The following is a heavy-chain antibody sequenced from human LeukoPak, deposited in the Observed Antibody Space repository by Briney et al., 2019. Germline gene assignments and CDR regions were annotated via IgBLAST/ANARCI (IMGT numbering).Heavy chain of an antibody. D-gene: IGHD6-19*01. J-gene: IGHJ5*02. CDR3: AKRRLVLWFDP. CDR1: GFTFSSYA. V-gene: IGHV3-23*01. Sequence: PGGSLRLSCAASGFTFSSYAMNWVHQAPGKGLEWVSTISGSGGSTYYADSVKGRFTISRDNSKNTLYLQMNSLRAEDTAVYYCAKRRLVLWFDPWGQGTLVTVSS. CDR2: ISGSGGST.